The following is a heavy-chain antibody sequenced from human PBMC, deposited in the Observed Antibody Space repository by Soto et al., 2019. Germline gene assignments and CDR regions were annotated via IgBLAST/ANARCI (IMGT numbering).Heavy chain of an antibody. J-gene: IGHJ4*02. CDR3: ARDYSSYGPFDY. CDR1: GFTLSSYG. Sequence: GGGLRLSRAASGFTLSSYGMKWVRPAPGKGLEWVSYISSSSSTIYYADSVKGRFTISRDNAKNSLYLQMNSLRAEDTAVYYCARDYSSYGPFDYWGQGTLVTVSS. CDR2: ISSSSSTI. V-gene: IGHV3-48*01. D-gene: IGHD5-18*01.